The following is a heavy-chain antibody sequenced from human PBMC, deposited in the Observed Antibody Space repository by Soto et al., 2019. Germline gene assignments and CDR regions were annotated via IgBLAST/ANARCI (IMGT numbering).Heavy chain of an antibody. CDR3: AREKVQLGNWFDP. J-gene: IGHJ5*02. CDR1: GGSFSGYY. V-gene: IGHV4-34*01. D-gene: IGHD5-18*01. CDR2: INHSGST. Sequence: SETLSLTCAVYGGSFSGYYWSWIRQPPGKGLGWIGEINHSGSTNYNLSLKSRVTISVDTSKHQFSLKLRSVTAADTAVYYCAREKVQLGNWFDPWGQGTLVTSPQ.